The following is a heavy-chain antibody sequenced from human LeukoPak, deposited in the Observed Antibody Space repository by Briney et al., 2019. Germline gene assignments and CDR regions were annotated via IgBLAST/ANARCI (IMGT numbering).Heavy chain of an antibody. CDR2: IYYSVNT. J-gene: IGHJ3*02. V-gene: IGHV4-59*01. D-gene: IGHD1-1*01. CDR3: ARGGALWGTINDAFDI. CDR1: GGSISSYY. Sequence: SETLSLTCTVSGGSISSYYWSWIRQPPGKGLEWFGYIYYSVNTNYNPSLKSRVTISVDTSKNQFSLRLSSVTAADTAVYYCARGGALWGTINDAFDIWGQGTMVTVSS.